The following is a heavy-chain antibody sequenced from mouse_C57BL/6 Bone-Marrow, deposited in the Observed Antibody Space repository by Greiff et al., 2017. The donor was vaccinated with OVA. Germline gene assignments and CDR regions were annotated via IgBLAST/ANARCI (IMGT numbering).Heavy chain of an antibody. CDR1: GFTFSSYA. Sequence: EVKLVESGGGLVKPGGSLKLSCAASGFTFSSYAMSWVRQTPEKRLEWVATISDGGSYTYYPDNVKGRFTISRDNAKNNLYLQMSHLKSEDTAMYYCARGGELFDYWGQGTTLTVSS. CDR3: ARGGELFDY. V-gene: IGHV5-4*03. CDR2: ISDGGSYT. J-gene: IGHJ2*01.